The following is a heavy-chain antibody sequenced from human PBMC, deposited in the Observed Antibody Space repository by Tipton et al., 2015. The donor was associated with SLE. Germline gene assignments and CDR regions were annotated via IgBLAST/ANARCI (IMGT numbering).Heavy chain of an antibody. Sequence: TLSLTCTVSGGSITSHYWSWIRQPPGKGLEYIAYIYYSGSTNYNPSLQSRVTISIDTSKNHFSLKLSSVTAADTAVYYCARGTGGSGNYYSDAFDIWGPGTMVTVSS. V-gene: IGHV4-59*11. CDR1: GGSITSHY. D-gene: IGHD3-10*01. CDR3: ARGTGGSGNYYSDAFDI. CDR2: IYYSGST. J-gene: IGHJ3*02.